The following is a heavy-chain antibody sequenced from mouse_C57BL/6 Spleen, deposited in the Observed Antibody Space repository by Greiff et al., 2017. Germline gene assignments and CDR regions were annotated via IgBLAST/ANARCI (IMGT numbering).Heavy chain of an antibody. D-gene: IGHD2-2*01. CDR2: IDPSDSYT. CDR1: GYTFTSYW. Sequence: VKLQQPGAELVMPGASVKLSCKASGYTFTSYWMHWVKQRPGQGLEWIGEIDPSDSYTNYNQKFKGKSTLTVDKSSSTAYMQLSSLTSEDSAVYYCARGGYDPPYAMDYWGQGTSVTVSS. J-gene: IGHJ4*01. CDR3: ARGGYDPPYAMDY. V-gene: IGHV1-69*01.